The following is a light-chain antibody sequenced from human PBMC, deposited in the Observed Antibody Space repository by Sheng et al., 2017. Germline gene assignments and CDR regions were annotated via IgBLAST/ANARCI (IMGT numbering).Light chain of an antibody. Sequence: QSALTQPPSASGSPGQSVTISCTGTSSDVGRYDYVSWYQQHPGKAPKLMIYEVNKRPSGVPDRFSGSKSGNTASLTVSGLQAEDEADYYCSSYAGNNPFMVFGTGTEVTVL. CDR1: SSDVGRYDY. J-gene: IGLJ1*01. CDR2: EVN. CDR3: SSYAGNNPFMV. V-gene: IGLV2-8*01.